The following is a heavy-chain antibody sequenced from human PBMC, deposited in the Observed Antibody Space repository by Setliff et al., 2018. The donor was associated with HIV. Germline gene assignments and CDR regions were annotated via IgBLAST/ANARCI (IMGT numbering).Heavy chain of an antibody. Sequence: PVGSLRLSCAASGFSFRSYAVSWVRQAPGKGLEWVSVISGSGDITYYRESVKGRFTVSRDNSNNTVYLQMNSLRAEDTAMYYCAKTQTVITVYGPFDSWGQGTQVTVSS. CDR1: GFSFRSYA. V-gene: IGHV3-23*01. CDR2: ISGSGDIT. CDR3: AKTQTVITVYGPFDS. D-gene: IGHD3-22*01. J-gene: IGHJ4*02.